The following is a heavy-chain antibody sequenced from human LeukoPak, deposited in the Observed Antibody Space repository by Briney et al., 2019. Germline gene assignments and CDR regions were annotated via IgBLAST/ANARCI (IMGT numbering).Heavy chain of an antibody. J-gene: IGHJ6*02. CDR2: IWYDGSNK. V-gene: IGHV3-33*01. CDR3: ATSPDTYYYYGMDV. CDR1: GFTFSSYG. Sequence: GGSLRLSCAASGFTFSSYGMHWVRQAPGKGLEWVAVIWYDGSNKYYADSVKGRFTTSRDNSKNTLYLQMNSLRAEDTAVYYCATSPDTYYYYGMDVWGQGTTVTVSS. D-gene: IGHD3-22*01.